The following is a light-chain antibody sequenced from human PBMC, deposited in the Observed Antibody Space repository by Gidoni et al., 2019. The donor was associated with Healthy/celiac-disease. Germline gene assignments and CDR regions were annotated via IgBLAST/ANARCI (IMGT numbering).Light chain of an antibody. CDR3: QQYGSSPLFT. CDR1: QSVSSSY. CDR2: GAS. J-gene: IGKJ3*01. Sequence: ESGLTQSPGTLSLSPGERATLPCRASQSVSSSYLAWYQQKPGQAPRLLIYGASSRATGIPDRFSGSGSGTDFTLTISRLEPEDFAVYYCQQYGSSPLFTFGPGTKVDIK. V-gene: IGKV3-20*01.